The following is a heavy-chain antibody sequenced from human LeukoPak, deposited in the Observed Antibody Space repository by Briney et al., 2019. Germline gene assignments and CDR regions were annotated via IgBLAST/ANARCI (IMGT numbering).Heavy chain of an antibody. CDR2: IYYSGST. Sequence: SQTLSLTCTVSGGSISSGDYYWSWIRQPPGKGLEWIGYIYYSGSTYYNPSLKSRVTISVDTFKNQFSLKLSSVTAADTAVYYCARDGSGSDFDYWGQGTLVTVSS. D-gene: IGHD3-10*01. J-gene: IGHJ4*02. CDR1: GGSISSGDYY. V-gene: IGHV4-30-4*01. CDR3: ARDGSGSDFDY.